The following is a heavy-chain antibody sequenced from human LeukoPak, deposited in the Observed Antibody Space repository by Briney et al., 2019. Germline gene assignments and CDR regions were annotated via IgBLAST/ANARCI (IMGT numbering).Heavy chain of an antibody. CDR3: ARVYHEGYYYYMDV. V-gene: IGHV4-39*07. CDR1: GGSISSSSYY. J-gene: IGHJ6*03. CDR2: IYYSGST. Sequence: PSETLSLTCTVSGGSISSSSYYWGWIRQPPGKGLEWIGSIYYSGSTYYNPSLKSRVTISVDKSKNQFSLKLSSVTAADTAVYYCARVYHEGYYYYMDVWGKGTTVTVSS. D-gene: IGHD2-2*01.